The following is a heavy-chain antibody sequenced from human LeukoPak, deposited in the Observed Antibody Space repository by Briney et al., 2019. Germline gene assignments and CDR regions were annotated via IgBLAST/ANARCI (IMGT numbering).Heavy chain of an antibody. CDR3: ASPPTRECSSISCPLSY. CDR2: IYPGDSDT. V-gene: IGHV5-51*04. J-gene: IGHJ4*02. Sequence: GEALKISCKGSGYSFTSYWIAWVRQTAGKGREWMGIIYPGDSDTRYSPSFQGQVTISVDKPVSAAYLQWSSLKASDTAMYYCASPPTRECSSISCPLSYWGQGTLVTVSS. D-gene: IGHD2-2*01. CDR1: GYSFTSYW.